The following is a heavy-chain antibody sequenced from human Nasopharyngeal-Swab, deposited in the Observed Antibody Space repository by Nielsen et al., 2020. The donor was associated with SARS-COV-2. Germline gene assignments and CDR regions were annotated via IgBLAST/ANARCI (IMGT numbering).Heavy chain of an antibody. V-gene: IGHV3-33*01. Sequence: GESLKISCAASGFTFSSYGMHWVRQAPGKGLEWVAVIWYDGSNKYYADSVKGRFTISRDNSKSTLHLQMNSLRAEDTAVYYCARAKYVDTDNSDYGMDVWGQGTTVTVSS. CDR3: ARAKYVDTDNSDYGMDV. J-gene: IGHJ6*02. D-gene: IGHD5-18*01. CDR1: GFTFSSYG. CDR2: IWYDGSNK.